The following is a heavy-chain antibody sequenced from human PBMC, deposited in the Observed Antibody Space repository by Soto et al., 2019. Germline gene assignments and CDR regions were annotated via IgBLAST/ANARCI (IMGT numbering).Heavy chain of an antibody. Sequence: QVQLQESGPGLVKPSQTLSLTCTVSGGSINSGGYYWSWIRQHPGKGLEWIGYIYYSGSTYYNPSLKSRVTISVDTSKNQFSLKLSSVTAADTAVYYCARDWRGYSYGYYYYYGMDVWGQGTTVTVSS. J-gene: IGHJ6*02. D-gene: IGHD5-18*01. CDR2: IYYSGST. V-gene: IGHV4-31*03. CDR1: GGSINSGGYY. CDR3: ARDWRGYSYGYYYYYGMDV.